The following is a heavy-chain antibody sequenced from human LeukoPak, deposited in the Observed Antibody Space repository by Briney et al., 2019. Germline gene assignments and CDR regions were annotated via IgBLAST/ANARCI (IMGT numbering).Heavy chain of an antibody. CDR3: VGLYYFDF. CDR1: GFTFGGYG. Sequence: PGGSLRLSCAASGFTFGGYGMNWVRQAPGKGLEWVSYISSGSSTIYYADSVKGRFTISRDNAMNLLYLQMNSLRDDDTAVYYCVGLYYFDFCGQGTLVTVSS. CDR2: ISSGSSTI. J-gene: IGHJ4*02. V-gene: IGHV3-48*02. D-gene: IGHD3-10*01.